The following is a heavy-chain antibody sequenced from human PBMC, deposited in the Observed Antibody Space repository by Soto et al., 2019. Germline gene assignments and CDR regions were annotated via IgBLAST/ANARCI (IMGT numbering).Heavy chain of an antibody. Sequence: ASVKVSCKASGYTFTSYDINWVRQATGQGLEWMGWMNPKSGNTGYAQKFQGRVTMTRNTSISTAYMELRSLRSEDTAVYYCARAFGWRRFDPWGQGTMVTVSS. J-gene: IGHJ5*02. D-gene: IGHD3-16*01. CDR2: MNPKSGNT. CDR3: ARAFGWRRFDP. CDR1: GYTFTSYD. V-gene: IGHV1-8*01.